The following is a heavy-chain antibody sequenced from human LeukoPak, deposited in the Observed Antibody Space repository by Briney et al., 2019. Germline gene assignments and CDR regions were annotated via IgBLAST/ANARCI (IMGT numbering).Heavy chain of an antibody. J-gene: IGHJ5*02. Sequence: GGSLRLSCAGSGFSFSVYALAWVRQAPGKGLEWVSAISGRGGVTHYADSVKGRFTINRDNSTNTLYLQMNSVSVEDTAIYYCAKALGANQLLQPVLFDPRGQGTRVTVSS. D-gene: IGHD2-2*01. CDR3: AKALGANQLLQPVLFDP. V-gene: IGHV3-23*01. CDR1: GFSFSVYA. CDR2: ISGRGGVT.